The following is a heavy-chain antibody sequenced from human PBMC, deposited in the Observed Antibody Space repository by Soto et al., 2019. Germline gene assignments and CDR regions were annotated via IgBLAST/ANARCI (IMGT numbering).Heavy chain of an antibody. CDR1: GDNVSSCNSA. V-gene: IGHV6-1*01. Sequence: QTLSLTCAIAGDNVSSCNSAWHWIRHWPSGGLEWLGRTYYRSRFFSDYAESVKSRIILNPDTSKNQFSLQLKSVTPEDTAVYYCARDRYSSSGWFDLWGQGTPVTVSS. CDR2: TYYRSRFFS. D-gene: IGHD3-10*01. J-gene: IGHJ5*02. CDR3: ARDRYSSSGWFDL.